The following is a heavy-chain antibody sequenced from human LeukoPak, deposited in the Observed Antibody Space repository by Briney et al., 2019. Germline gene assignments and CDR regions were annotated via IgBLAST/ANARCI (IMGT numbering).Heavy chain of an antibody. D-gene: IGHD1-26*01. Sequence: PGGSLGLSCVASGFSFRDYAIHWVRQAPGKGLEYVSVINTDGRITYYADSVKGRFTISRDNSKNTVYIQIGSLRGEDMAVYYCTRDGGSFCDFDYWGQGALVTVSS. CDR2: INTDGRIT. CDR1: GFSFRDYA. J-gene: IGHJ4*02. CDR3: TRDGGSFCDFDY. V-gene: IGHV3-64*02.